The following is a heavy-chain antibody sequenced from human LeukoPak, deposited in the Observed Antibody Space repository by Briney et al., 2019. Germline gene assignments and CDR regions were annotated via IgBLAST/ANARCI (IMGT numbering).Heavy chain of an antibody. Sequence: GGSLGLSCAASGFTFSSYAMHWVRQAPGKGLEWVAVISYDGSNKYYADSVKGRFTISRDNSKNTLYLQMNSLRAEDTAVYYCARDYSPYSYGYDAFDIWGQGTMVTVSS. CDR1: GFTFSSYA. CDR3: ARDYSPYSYGYDAFDI. D-gene: IGHD5-18*01. V-gene: IGHV3-30*04. CDR2: ISYDGSNK. J-gene: IGHJ3*02.